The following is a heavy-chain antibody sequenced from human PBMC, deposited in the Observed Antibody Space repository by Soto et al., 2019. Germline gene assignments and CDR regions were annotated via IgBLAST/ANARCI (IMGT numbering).Heavy chain of an antibody. Sequence: EVQLLESGGDLVQPGGSLRLSCAASGFTFTSYAMSWIRQAPGKGLEWVSAITGGGDNTYYAGSVKGRFTISRDNSKNPMYLQMNSLRAEDTAFYYCTQDGGSRDWLTVNWGQGTLVTGSS. CDR3: TQDGGSRDWLTVN. CDR1: GFTFTSYA. D-gene: IGHD3-9*01. V-gene: IGHV3-23*01. J-gene: IGHJ4*02. CDR2: ITGGGDNT.